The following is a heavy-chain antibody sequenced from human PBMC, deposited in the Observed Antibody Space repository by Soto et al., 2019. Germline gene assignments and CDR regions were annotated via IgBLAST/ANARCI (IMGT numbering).Heavy chain of an antibody. CDR1: GYTFTSYD. CDR2: MNPNSGNT. Sequence: ASVKVSCKASGYTFTSYDINWVRQATGQGLEWMGWMNPNSGNTGYAQKFQGRVTMTRNTSISTAYMELSSLRSEDTAVYYCARGWSYIEHYYYYMDVWGKGTTVTVSS. J-gene: IGHJ6*03. V-gene: IGHV1-8*01. CDR3: ARGWSYIEHYYYYMDV. D-gene: IGHD2-8*02.